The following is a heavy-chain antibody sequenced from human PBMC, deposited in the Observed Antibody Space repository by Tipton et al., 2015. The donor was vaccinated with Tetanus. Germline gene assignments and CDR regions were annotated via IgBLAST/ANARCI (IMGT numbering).Heavy chain of an antibody. CDR1: GGSISTTSDY. D-gene: IGHD7-27*01. Sequence: TLSLTCTVSGGSISTTSDYWGWIRQPPGKGLEWIGSLYYSGTTYYNPSLKSRVTISVDTSKNPFSLGLSSVTAADTAVYYCARHSLKLGMWAFDIWGRGTLVAVSS. CDR3: ARHSLKLGMWAFDI. CDR2: LYYSGTT. V-gene: IGHV4-39*01. J-gene: IGHJ3*02.